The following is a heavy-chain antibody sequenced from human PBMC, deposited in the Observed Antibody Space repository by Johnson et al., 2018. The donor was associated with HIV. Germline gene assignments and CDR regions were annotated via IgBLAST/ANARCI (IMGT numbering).Heavy chain of an antibody. Sequence: VQLVESGGGVVQPGGSLRLSCAASAFNFNTYGMDWVRQAPGTGLEWVAFIRYDGSSKYSADSVKGRFTVSRDNSKNTLYLQMKSLRPEDTAVYYCAKESKWESRTPHAFDLWGQGTMVTVSS. J-gene: IGHJ3*01. V-gene: IGHV3-30*02. CDR1: AFNFNTYG. D-gene: IGHD1-26*01. CDR2: IRYDGSSK. CDR3: AKESKWESRTPHAFDL.